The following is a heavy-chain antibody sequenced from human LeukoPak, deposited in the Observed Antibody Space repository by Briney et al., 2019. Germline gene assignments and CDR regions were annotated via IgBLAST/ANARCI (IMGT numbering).Heavy chain of an antibody. CDR1: GFTVSSNY. V-gene: IGHV3-7*01. CDR3: ARDGDAFDL. Sequence: GGSLRLSCAASGFTVSSNYKSWVCQAPGRGPEWVANIKKDGSDQFYVDSVKGRFTISRDRNSLYLQMNSLRVEDTAVYYCARDGDAFDLWGQGALVTVSS. CDR2: IKKDGSDQ. J-gene: IGHJ5*02.